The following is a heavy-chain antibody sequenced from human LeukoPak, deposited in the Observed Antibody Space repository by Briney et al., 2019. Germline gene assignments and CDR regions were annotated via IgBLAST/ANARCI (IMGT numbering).Heavy chain of an antibody. D-gene: IGHD3-10*01. CDR3: TTDHLFTMLRGVIISSDY. J-gene: IGHJ4*02. Sequence: GGSLRLSCAASGFTFSNAWMSWVRQAPGKGLEWVGRIKSKTDGGTTDYAAPVKGRFTISRDDSKNTLYLQMNSLKTEDTAVYYCTTDHLFTMLRGVIISSDYWGQVTLVTVSS. CDR2: IKSKTDGGTT. CDR1: GFTFSNAW. V-gene: IGHV3-15*01.